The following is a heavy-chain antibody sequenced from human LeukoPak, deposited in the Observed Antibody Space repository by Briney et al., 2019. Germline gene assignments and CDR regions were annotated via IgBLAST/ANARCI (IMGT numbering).Heavy chain of an antibody. Sequence: SETLSLTCTVSGGSISSSTYYWGWIRQSPGKGLEWIGSVHYSGGSYYNPSLKSRVTISLNTSKNQFSLKLSSVTAADTAVYYCAREGRAVLRFLEWLGYWGQGTLVTVSS. D-gene: IGHD3-3*01. V-gene: IGHV4-39*07. CDR1: GGSISSSTYY. CDR2: VHYSGGS. CDR3: AREGRAVLRFLEWLGY. J-gene: IGHJ4*02.